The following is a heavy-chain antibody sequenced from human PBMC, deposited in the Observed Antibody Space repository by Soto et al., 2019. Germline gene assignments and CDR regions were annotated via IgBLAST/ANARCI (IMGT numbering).Heavy chain of an antibody. J-gene: IGHJ4*02. D-gene: IGHD2-15*01. CDR2: IVVGSGNT. V-gene: IGHV1-58*01. Sequence: ASVKVSCKASGLTSTNSAVQWVRQARGQGLEWIGWIVVGSGNTKYAQKFQERVTITRDMSTSTAYMELGSLRSEDTAVYYCAAEYCSGGSCYSPGGQFDYWGQGTLVTVSS. CDR1: GLTSTNSA. CDR3: AAEYCSGGSCYSPGGQFDY.